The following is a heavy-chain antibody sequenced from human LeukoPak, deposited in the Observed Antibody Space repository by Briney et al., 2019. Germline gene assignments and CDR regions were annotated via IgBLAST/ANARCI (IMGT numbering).Heavy chain of an antibody. Sequence: GESLQISCKGSGSIFTSYWISWVRQMPGKGLEWMGRIDPSDSYTNYSPSFQGHVTISADKSISTAYLQWSSLKASDTAMYYCASTPLYSSGGDYWGQGTLVTVSS. D-gene: IGHD6-19*01. CDR1: GSIFTSYW. CDR3: ASTPLYSSGGDY. V-gene: IGHV5-10-1*01. J-gene: IGHJ4*02. CDR2: IDPSDSYT.